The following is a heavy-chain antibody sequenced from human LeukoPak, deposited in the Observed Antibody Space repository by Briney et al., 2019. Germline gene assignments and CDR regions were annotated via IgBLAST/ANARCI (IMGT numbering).Heavy chain of an antibody. CDR1: GFTFSSYG. D-gene: IGHD3-22*01. V-gene: IGHV3-33*01. J-gene: IGHJ6*02. CDR3: ARDFDSSGYYYYYYGMDV. CDR2: IWYDGSNK. Sequence: GGSLRLSCAASGFTFSSYGMHWVRQAPGNGLEWVAVIWYDGSNKYYADSVKGRFTISRDNSKNTLYLQMNSLRAEDTAVYYCARDFDSSGYYYYYYGMDVWGQGTTVTVSS.